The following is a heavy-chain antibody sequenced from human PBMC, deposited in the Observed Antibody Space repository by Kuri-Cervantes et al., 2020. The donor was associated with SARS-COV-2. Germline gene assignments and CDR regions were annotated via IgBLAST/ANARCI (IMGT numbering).Heavy chain of an antibody. CDR3: ASIAARPYFDY. CDR2: IYYSGST. D-gene: IGHD6-6*01. J-gene: IGHJ4*02. Sequence: SETLSLTCTVSVGSISSSSYYWGWIRQPPGKGLEWIGSIYYSGSTYYNPSLKSRVTISVDTSKNQFSLKLGSVTAADTAVYYCASIAARPYFDYWGQGTLVTVSS. V-gene: IGHV4-39*01. CDR1: VGSISSSSYY.